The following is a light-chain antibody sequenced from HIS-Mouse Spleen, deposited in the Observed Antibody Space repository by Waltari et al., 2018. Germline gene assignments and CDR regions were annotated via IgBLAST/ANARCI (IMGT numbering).Light chain of an antibody. J-gene: IGLJ2*01. CDR3: YSTDSSGNHRV. Sequence: SYELTQPPSVSVSPGQTARITCSGDALPKKNAYLYQQKSGQAPVLVIHEDSKRPSGIPERFSGSSSGTMATLTISGAQVEDEADYYCYSTDSSGNHRVFGGGTKLTVL. CDR2: EDS. V-gene: IGLV3-10*01. CDR1: ALPKKN.